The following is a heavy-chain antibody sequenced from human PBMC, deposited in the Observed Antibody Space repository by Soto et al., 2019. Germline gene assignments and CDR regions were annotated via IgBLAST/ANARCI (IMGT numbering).Heavy chain of an antibody. CDR2: ISYDGCSE. Sequence: QMQLVESGGGVVQPGKSLRLSCAASGFTFSSYGMHWVRQSPGKGREGVAVISYDGCSEYYADSVKGRFTISSDSSKKTLYLQTYIPRLEDTAVYNCARDRSRSTLGFDSWGQGTLVTVSS. V-gene: IGHV3-30*03. CDR1: GFTFSSYG. J-gene: IGHJ4*02. CDR3: ARDRSRSTLGFDS. D-gene: IGHD1-26*01.